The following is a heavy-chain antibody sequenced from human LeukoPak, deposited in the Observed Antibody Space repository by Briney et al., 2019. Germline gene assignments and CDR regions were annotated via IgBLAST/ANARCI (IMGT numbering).Heavy chain of an antibody. CDR1: GFTFSSYG. CDR2: ISGSGGNT. J-gene: IGHJ3*02. D-gene: IGHD1-26*01. Sequence: GGSLRLSCAASGFTFSSYGMSWVRQAPGKGLEWVSGISGSGGNTYYADSVKGRFTISGDNAKNTLYLQMNSLRADDTAVYYCARSGRGGAFDIWGQGTMVTVSS. CDR3: ARSGRGGAFDI. V-gene: IGHV3-23*01.